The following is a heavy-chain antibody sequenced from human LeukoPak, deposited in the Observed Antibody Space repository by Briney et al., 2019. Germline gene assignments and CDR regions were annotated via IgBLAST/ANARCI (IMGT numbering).Heavy chain of an antibody. J-gene: IGHJ3*02. CDR3: ARVGGSRDGFDAFDI. CDR2: IIPIFGTA. CDR1: GGTFSSYA. D-gene: IGHD5-24*01. V-gene: IGHV1-69*05. Sequence: GASVKVSCKASGGTFSSYAISWVRQAPGQGLEWMGGIIPIFGTANYAQKFQGRVTITTDESTSTAYMELSSLRSEDTAVYYCARVGGSRDGFDAFDIWGQGTMVTVSS.